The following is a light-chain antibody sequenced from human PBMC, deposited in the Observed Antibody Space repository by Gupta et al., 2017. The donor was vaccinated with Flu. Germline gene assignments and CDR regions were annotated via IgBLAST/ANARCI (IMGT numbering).Light chain of an antibody. CDR3: GSFTSSSTLL. CDR1: SSEVGGDKY. J-gene: IGLJ3*02. V-gene: IGLV2-14*01. CDR2: EVS. Sequence: SALTQPASVSGSPVQSITISFTGTSSEVGGDKYVSWYQHHPGKVPKLMIYEVSGRPAGVTNRFSGSKSGNTASLTISGLQAEDEADYYCGSFTSSSTLLFGGGTKLTVL.